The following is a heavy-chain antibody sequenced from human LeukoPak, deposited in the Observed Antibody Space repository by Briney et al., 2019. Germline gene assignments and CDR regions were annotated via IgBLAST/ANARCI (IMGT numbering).Heavy chain of an antibody. Sequence: PGGSLRLSCAASGFTFNDYGMSWVRQAPGKGLEWVSGIIWSGGSTGYADSVKGRFTISRDNAKNSLYLQMNSLRAEDTALYYCARDDYGSGSWNDYWGQGTLVTVSS. CDR1: GFTFNDYG. D-gene: IGHD3-10*01. CDR3: ARDDYGSGSWNDY. J-gene: IGHJ4*02. V-gene: IGHV3-20*04. CDR2: IIWSGGST.